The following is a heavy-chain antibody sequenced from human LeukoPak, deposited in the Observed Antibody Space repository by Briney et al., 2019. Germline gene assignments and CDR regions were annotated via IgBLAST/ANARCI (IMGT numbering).Heavy chain of an antibody. V-gene: IGHV4-59*12. CDR2: IYYSGST. CDR1: GGSISSYY. J-gene: IGHJ4*02. D-gene: IGHD2-2*01. Sequence: KPSETLSLTCTVSGGSISSYYWSWIRQPPGKRLEWIGSIYYSGSTYYNPSLKSRVTISVDTSKNQFSLKLSSVTAADTAVYYCARGDCISTSCSFDYWGQGTLVAVSS. CDR3: ARGDCISTSCSFDY.